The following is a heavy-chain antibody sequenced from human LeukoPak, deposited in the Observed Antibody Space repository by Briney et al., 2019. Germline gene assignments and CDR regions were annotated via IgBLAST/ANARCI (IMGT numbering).Heavy chain of an antibody. D-gene: IGHD6-13*01. CDR2: INPSGGST. V-gene: IGHV1-46*01. Sequence: ASVKVSCKASGYTFTSYYMHWVRQAPGQGLEWMGIINPSGGSTSYAQKFQGRVTMTRDTSTSTVYMELSSLRSEDTAVYYCATPRYGSSWYRPKAVYYGMDVWGQGTMVTVSS. CDR1: GYTFTSYY. CDR3: ATPRYGSSWYRPKAVYYGMDV. J-gene: IGHJ6*02.